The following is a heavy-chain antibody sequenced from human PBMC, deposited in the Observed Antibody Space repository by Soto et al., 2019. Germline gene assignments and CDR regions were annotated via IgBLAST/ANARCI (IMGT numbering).Heavy chain of an antibody. D-gene: IGHD2-15*01. V-gene: IGHV1-69*12. CDR3: ARESRYCSGGSCYFLPRLDS. J-gene: IGHJ4*02. CDR2: IIPTFGTA. Sequence: QVQLVQSGAEVKKPGSSVKVSCKASGGTFSSYAISWVRQAPGQGLEWMGGIIPTFGTANDAQKCQGRVRLTADESTSTAYMELSSLRSEDTAVYYCARESRYCSGGSCYFLPRLDSWGQGTLVTVSS. CDR1: GGTFSSYA.